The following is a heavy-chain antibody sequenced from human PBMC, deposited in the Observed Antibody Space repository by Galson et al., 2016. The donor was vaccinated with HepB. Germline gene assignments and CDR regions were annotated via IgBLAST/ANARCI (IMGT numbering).Heavy chain of an antibody. Sequence: SLRLSCAASGFTFSSYYMNWVRQAPGKGLEWVSSISSSSSYIYYADSVKGRFTISRDNAKKSLFLQMNSLRAEDTAVYFCARKEYSGYDWYFDLWGRGTLVTVPS. CDR3: ARKEYSGYDWYFDL. J-gene: IGHJ2*01. D-gene: IGHD5-12*01. V-gene: IGHV3-21*01. CDR1: GFTFSSYY. CDR2: ISSSSSYI.